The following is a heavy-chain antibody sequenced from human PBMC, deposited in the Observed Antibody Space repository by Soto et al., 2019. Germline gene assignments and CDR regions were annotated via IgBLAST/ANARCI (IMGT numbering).Heavy chain of an antibody. J-gene: IGHJ6*02. Sequence: VTVSCKASGGTVSSYAIIWVGQAPGQGLEWMGGIIPIFGTANYAQKFQGRVTITADESTSTAYMELSSLRSEDTAVYYCARAAMADYYGMDVWGQGTTVTVSS. CDR3: ARAAMADYYGMDV. V-gene: IGHV1-69*13. D-gene: IGHD5-18*01. CDR1: GGTVSSYA. CDR2: IIPIFGTA.